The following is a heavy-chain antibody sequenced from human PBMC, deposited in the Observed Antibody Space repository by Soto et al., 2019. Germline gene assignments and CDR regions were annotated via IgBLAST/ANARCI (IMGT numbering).Heavy chain of an antibody. J-gene: IGHJ4*02. CDR1: GCTFTRYG. V-gene: IGHV1-18*04. CDR3: ARSPAYYYDSSGYLY. D-gene: IGHD3-22*01. CDR2: ISAYNGNT. Sequence: ASVRVPFQASGCTFTRYGISWVRQAPGQGLEWMGWISAYNGNTNYAQKLQGRVTMTTDTSTSTAYMELRSLRSDDTAVYYCARSPAYYYDSSGYLYWGQGTLVTVSS.